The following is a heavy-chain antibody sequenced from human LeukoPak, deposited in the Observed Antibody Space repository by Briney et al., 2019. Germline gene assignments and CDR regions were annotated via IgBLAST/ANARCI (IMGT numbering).Heavy chain of an antibody. V-gene: IGHV4-39*01. D-gene: IGHD3-16*02. Sequence: PSETLSLTCTVSGGSISSSSYYWGWIRQPPGKGLEWIGSIYYSGSTYYNPSLKSRVTISVDTSKNQFSLKLSSVTVADTAVYYCARRPPIYSGIYQYHYYMDVWGKGTTVTVSS. J-gene: IGHJ6*03. CDR3: ARRPPIYSGIYQYHYYMDV. CDR2: IYYSGST. CDR1: GGSISSSSYY.